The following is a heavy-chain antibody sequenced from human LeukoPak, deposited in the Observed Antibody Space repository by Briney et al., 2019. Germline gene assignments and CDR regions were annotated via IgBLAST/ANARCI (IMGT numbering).Heavy chain of an antibody. CDR1: GFTFSSYG. J-gene: IGHJ3*02. D-gene: IGHD3-3*02. Sequence: GGSLRLSCAASGFTFSSYGMHWVRQAPGKGLEWVAVISYDGSNKYYADSVKGRFTISGDNSKNTLYLQMNSLRAEDTAVFYCAKDFSGRGAFDIWGQGTMVTVSS. CDR3: AKDFSGRGAFDI. CDR2: ISYDGSNK. V-gene: IGHV3-30*18.